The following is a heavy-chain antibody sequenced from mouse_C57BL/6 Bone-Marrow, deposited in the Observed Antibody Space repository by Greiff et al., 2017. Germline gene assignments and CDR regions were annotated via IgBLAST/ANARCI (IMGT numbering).Heavy chain of an antibody. Sequence: VQLQQSVAELVRPGASVKLSCTASGYNITNTYMHWVKQRPEQGLEWIGRIDPANGNTKYAPKFQGKATLTADTSSNTAYLQLSSLTSEDSAVYYRARGGYCRPYSMDYWGQGTSVTVSS. CDR3: ARGGYCRPYSMDY. V-gene: IGHV14-3*01. CDR1: GYNITNTY. J-gene: IGHJ4*01. CDR2: IDPANGNT. D-gene: IGHD1-1*01.